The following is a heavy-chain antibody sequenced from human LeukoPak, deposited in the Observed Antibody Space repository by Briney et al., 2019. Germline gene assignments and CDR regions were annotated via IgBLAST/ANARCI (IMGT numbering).Heavy chain of an antibody. Sequence: SETLSLTCTVSGYSISSGYYWGWIRQPPGKGLEWIGSIYHGGSTYYNPSLKSRATISVDTSKNKFSLKVSSVTAADTAVYYCARGPGTGGNDYWGQGTLVTVSS. D-gene: IGHD1-1*01. J-gene: IGHJ4*02. CDR1: GYSISSGYY. V-gene: IGHV4-38-2*02. CDR3: ARGPGTGGNDY. CDR2: IYHGGST.